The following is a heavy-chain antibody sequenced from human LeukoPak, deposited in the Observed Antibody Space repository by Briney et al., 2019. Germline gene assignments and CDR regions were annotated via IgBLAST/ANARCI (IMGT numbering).Heavy chain of an antibody. J-gene: IGHJ4*02. CDR1: GGSFSGYY. V-gene: IGHV4-34*01. CDR3: ARRILLWFGELHHYYFDY. Sequence: PSETLSLTCAVYGGSFSGYYWSWIRQPPGKGLEWIGEINHSGSTNYNPPLKSRVTISVDTSKNQFSLKLSSVTAADTAVYYCARRILLWFGELHHYYFDYWGQGTLVTVSS. D-gene: IGHD3-10*01. CDR2: INHSGST.